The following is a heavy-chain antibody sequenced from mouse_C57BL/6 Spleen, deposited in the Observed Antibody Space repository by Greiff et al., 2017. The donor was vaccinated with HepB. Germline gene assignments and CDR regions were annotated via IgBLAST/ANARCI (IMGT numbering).Heavy chain of an antibody. D-gene: IGHD1-1*01. V-gene: IGHV5-17*01. CDR3: ARGGRYPRYFDV. CDR1: GFTFSDYG. J-gene: IGHJ1*03. CDR2: ISSGSSTI. Sequence: EVQLQESGGGLVKPGGSLKLSCAASGFTFSDYGMHWVRQAPEKGLEWVAYISSGSSTIYYADTVKGRFTISRDNAKNTLFLQMTSLRSEDTAMYYCARGGRYPRYFDVWGTGTTVTVSS.